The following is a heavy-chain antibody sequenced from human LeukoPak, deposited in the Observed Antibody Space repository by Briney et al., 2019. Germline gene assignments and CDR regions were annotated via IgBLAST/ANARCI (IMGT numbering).Heavy chain of an antibody. CDR1: GFTFSSYA. Sequence: GGSLRLSCAASGFTFSSYAMSWVRQAPGKGLEWVSAFSGSGGNTYYADSVKGRFTISRDNSKNTLYPQMNTLRAEDTAVYYCAKTGSSRFDYWGQGTLVTVSS. D-gene: IGHD1-26*01. V-gene: IGHV3-23*01. CDR3: AKTGSSRFDY. CDR2: FSGSGGNT. J-gene: IGHJ4*02.